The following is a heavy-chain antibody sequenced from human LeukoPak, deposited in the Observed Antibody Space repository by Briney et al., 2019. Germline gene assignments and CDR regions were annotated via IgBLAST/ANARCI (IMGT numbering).Heavy chain of an antibody. V-gene: IGHV3-30-3*01. CDR1: GFTFSSYA. Sequence: GGSLRLSCAASGFTFSSYAMSWVRQAPGKGLEWVAVISYDGSNKYYADSVKGRFTISRDNSKNPLYLQMNSLRAEDTAIYYCTRVGYIDEGIDYWGQGTLVTVSS. J-gene: IGHJ4*02. CDR2: ISYDGSNK. D-gene: IGHD5-24*01. CDR3: TRVGYIDEGIDY.